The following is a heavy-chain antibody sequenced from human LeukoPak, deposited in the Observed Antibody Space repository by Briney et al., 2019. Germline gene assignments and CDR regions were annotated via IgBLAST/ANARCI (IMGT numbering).Heavy chain of an antibody. V-gene: IGHV4-59*08. CDR3: ARGADRPYDYVWGSYRPPDY. J-gene: IGHJ4*02. Sequence: SDTLSLTCSVWGGSISSYYWSWIRQPRAKGLEWIGYIYYSGSTYYNPSLKSRVTISVDTSKNQFSLKLSSVTAADTAVYYCARGADRPYDYVWGSYRPPDYWGQGTLVTVSS. CDR2: IYYSGST. CDR1: GGSISSYY. D-gene: IGHD3-16*02.